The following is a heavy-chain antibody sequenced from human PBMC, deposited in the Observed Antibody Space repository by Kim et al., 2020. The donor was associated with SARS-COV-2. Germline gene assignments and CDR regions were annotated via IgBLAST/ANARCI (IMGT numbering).Heavy chain of an antibody. CDR2: INSDGSST. V-gene: IGHV3-74*01. J-gene: IGHJ4*02. D-gene: IGHD1-26*01. CDR1: GFTFGNYW. CDR3: ARDSWEWELLY. Sequence: GGSLRLSCAASGFTFGNYWMHWVRQGPGKGLVWVSRINSDGSSTNYADSVKGRFTISRDNAKNTLFLQMNSLRAEDTATYYCARDSWEWELLYWGQGALVTVSS.